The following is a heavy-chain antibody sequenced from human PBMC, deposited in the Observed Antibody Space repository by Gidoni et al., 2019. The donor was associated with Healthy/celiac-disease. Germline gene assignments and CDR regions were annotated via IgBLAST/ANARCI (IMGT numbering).Heavy chain of an antibody. D-gene: IGHD3-16*02. Sequence: EVQLVESGGGVVQPGGSLRLSCAAAGFTFGSYWMSWVRQAPGNGLEWVANIQHDGREKYYVDSVKGRFTISRYNAKNSLYLQLTSLRAEDTAVYYCARYLSLGFDYWVQGTLVTVSS. CDR1: GFTFGSYW. V-gene: IGHV3-7*03. CDR3: ARYLSLGFDY. J-gene: IGHJ4*02. CDR2: IQHDGREK.